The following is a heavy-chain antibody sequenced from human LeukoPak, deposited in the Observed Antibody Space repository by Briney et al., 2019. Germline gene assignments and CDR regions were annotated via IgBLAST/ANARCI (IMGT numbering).Heavy chain of an antibody. J-gene: IGHJ4*02. CDR2: ISYDGSNK. CDR1: GFTFSSYV. CDR3: ARDYYDSSGYLDY. D-gene: IGHD3-22*01. V-gene: IGHV3-30-3*01. Sequence: PGGSLRLSCAASGFTFSSYVMHWVRQAPGKGLEWVAVISYDGSNKYYADSVKGRFTISRDNSKNTLYLQMNSLRAEDTAVYYCARDYYDSSGYLDYWGQGTLVTVSS.